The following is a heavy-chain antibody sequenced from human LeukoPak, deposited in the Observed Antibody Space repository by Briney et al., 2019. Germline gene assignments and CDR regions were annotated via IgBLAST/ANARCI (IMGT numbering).Heavy chain of an antibody. CDR3: ARSIVVVPAAIIDY. CDR1: GFTFSNYG. Sequence: GGSLRLSCAASGFTFSNYGMHWVRQAPGKGLEWVAVVRYDGYNKYYAESVKGRCTISRDNSKSTVYLEMSSLRADDTAMYFCARSIVVVPAAIIDYWGQGTLVTVSS. V-gene: IGHV3-33*03. CDR2: VRYDGYNK. D-gene: IGHD2-2*02. J-gene: IGHJ4*02.